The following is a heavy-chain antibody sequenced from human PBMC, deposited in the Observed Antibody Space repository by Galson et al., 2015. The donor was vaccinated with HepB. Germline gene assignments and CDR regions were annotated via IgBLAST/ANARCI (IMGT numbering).Heavy chain of an antibody. J-gene: IGHJ4*02. Sequence: SGAEVKKPGESLKISCKGSGYSFTSYWIGWVRQMPGKGLEWMGIIYPDDSDTRYSPSFQGQVTISADKSISTAYLQWSSLKASDTAIYYCARTRSIAVPTNFDYWAREPWSPSPQ. CDR2: IYPDDSDT. D-gene: IGHD6-19*01. V-gene: IGHV5-51*03. CDR1: GYSFTSYW. CDR3: ARTRSIAVPTNFDY.